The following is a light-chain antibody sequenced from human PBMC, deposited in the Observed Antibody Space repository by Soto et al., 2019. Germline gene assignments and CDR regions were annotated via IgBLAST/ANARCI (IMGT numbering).Light chain of an antibody. J-gene: IGKJ5*01. CDR1: QNIKNY. V-gene: IGKV1-39*01. Sequence: DVQMTQSPSSLSASVGDRVTITCRASQNIKNYLSWYQQRPGKAPRVVIFAATLLQSGVPSTFSGSGSGTEFTLTISSLHPDDFATYYCLQNHSTPLTFGQGTRL. CDR3: LQNHSTPLT. CDR2: AAT.